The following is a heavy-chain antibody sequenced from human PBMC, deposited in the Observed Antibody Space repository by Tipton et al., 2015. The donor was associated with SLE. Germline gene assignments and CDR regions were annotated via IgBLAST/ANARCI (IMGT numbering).Heavy chain of an antibody. V-gene: IGHV4-39*07. CDR2: IYYSGST. CDR3: ARGPYYYMDV. CDR1: NGSISSSPYY. Sequence: TLSLTCTVSNGSISSSPYYWGWIRQSPGKGLEGVGSIYYSGSTYYNPSLKSRVTISVDTSRNQCSLNLTSVTAADTAVYYCARGPYYYMDVWGKGTTVTVSS. J-gene: IGHJ6*03.